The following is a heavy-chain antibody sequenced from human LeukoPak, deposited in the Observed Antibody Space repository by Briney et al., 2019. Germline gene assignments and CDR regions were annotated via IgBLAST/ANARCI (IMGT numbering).Heavy chain of an antibody. Sequence: GGSLRLSCAASGFTFSNYWMSWVRQAPGKGLEWVANIKQDGSEKYYVDSVKGRFTISRDNAKNSLYLQMNSLRAEDTAVYYCARGSSWCLNLSPFDYWGQGTLVTVSS. J-gene: IGHJ4*02. CDR2: IKQDGSEK. CDR1: GFTFSNYW. V-gene: IGHV3-7*01. CDR3: ARGSSWCLNLSPFDY. D-gene: IGHD6-13*01.